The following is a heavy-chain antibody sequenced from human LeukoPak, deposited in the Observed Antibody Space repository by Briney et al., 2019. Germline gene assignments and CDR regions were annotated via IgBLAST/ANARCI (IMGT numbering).Heavy chain of an antibody. CDR1: GFTFSSYS. J-gene: IGHJ6*03. Sequence: PGGSLRLSCAASGFTFSSYSMNWVRQSPGKGLEWVSSISSTGTYIFYGDSVKGRFTVSRDNAKNSLFLQMNTHRAEDTAVYYCARDPYSGNYGNDYYYYMDVWGKGTTVTISS. CDR2: ISSTGTYI. CDR3: ARDPYSGNYGNDYYYYMDV. V-gene: IGHV3-21*01. D-gene: IGHD1-26*01.